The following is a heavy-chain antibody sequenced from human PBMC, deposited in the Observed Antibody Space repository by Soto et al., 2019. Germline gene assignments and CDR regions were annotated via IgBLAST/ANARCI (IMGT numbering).Heavy chain of an antibody. CDR3: ARDQGGYNYNFDY. J-gene: IGHJ4*02. CDR2: IIPIFGTA. Sequence: ASVKVSCKASGGTFSSYAISWVRQAPGQGLEWMGGIIPIFGTANYVQKFQGRVTITADESTSTAYMELSSLRSEDTAVYYCARDQGGYNYNFDYWGQGTLVTVSS. V-gene: IGHV1-69*13. D-gene: IGHD5-12*01. CDR1: GGTFSSYA.